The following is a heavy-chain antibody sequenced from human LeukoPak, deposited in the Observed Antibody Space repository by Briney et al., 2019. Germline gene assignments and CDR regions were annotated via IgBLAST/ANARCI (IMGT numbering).Heavy chain of an antibody. CDR1: GGSISSGDYY. J-gene: IGHJ5*02. D-gene: IGHD2-15*01. V-gene: IGHV4-30-4*08. Sequence: SETLSLTCTVSGGSISSGDYYWSWIRQPPGKGLEWIGYIYYSGSTYYNPSLKSRVTISVDTSKNQFSLKLSSVTAADTAVYYCARGRAAVVGNWFDPWGQGTLVTVSS. CDR3: ARGRAAVVGNWFDP. CDR2: IYYSGST.